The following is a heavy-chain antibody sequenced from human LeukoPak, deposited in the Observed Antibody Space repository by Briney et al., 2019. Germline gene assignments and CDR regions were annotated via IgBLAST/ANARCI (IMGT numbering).Heavy chain of an antibody. D-gene: IGHD3-3*01. Sequence: PGGSLRLSCAASGFTFSDYWMHWVRQAPGKGLVWVSRINTDGGFTRYADSVQGRFTISRDTAKNTLFLQMNSLRAEDTAVYYCAKDSSAYYDFWSGYYKYNWFDPWGQGTLVTVSS. CDR3: AKDSSAYYDFWSGYYKYNWFDP. V-gene: IGHV3-74*01. CDR2: INTDGGFT. CDR1: GFTFSDYW. J-gene: IGHJ5*02.